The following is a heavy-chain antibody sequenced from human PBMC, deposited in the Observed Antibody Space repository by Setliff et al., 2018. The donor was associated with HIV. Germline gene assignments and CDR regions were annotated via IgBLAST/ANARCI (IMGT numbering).Heavy chain of an antibody. J-gene: IGHJ4*02. CDR1: GDSVSSGSYY. V-gene: IGHV4-61*01. Sequence: PSETLSLTCAVSGDSVSSGSYYWSWIRQPPGKGLGWIGYIYYTGSTNYNPSLKSRLTISVDTSKNQFSLKLRSVTAADTAVYYCARDPPGYGDSNDYWGQGTLVTVSS. D-gene: IGHD4-17*01. CDR3: ARDPPGYGDSNDY. CDR2: IYYTGST.